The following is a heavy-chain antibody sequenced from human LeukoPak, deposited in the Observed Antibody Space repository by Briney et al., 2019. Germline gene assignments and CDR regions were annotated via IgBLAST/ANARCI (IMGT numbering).Heavy chain of an antibody. V-gene: IGHV1-3*01. CDR2: INVGNGNT. CDR3: ARDRSNYLGGYYYYGMDV. D-gene: IGHD4-11*01. J-gene: IGHJ6*02. CDR1: GYTFINHA. Sequence: GASVKVSCKASGYTFINHAIHWVRQAPGQRLEWMGWINVGNGNTKYSQNFQGRITISRGTSATTGYMDLSSLRAEDTAVYYCARDRSNYLGGYYYYGMDVWGQGTTVTVSS.